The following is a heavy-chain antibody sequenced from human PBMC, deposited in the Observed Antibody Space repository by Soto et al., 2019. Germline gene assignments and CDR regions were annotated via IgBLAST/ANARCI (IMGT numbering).Heavy chain of an antibody. CDR2: IYYSGST. D-gene: IGHD3-3*01. J-gene: IGHJ6*02. CDR3: ARRAYDFWSGYYSDYYYGMDV. Sequence: SETLSLTCTVSGGSISSGGYYWSWIRQHPGKGLEWIGYIYYSGSTYYNPSLKSRVTISVDTSKNQFSLKLSSVTAADTAVYYCARRAYDFWSGYYSDYYYGMDVWGQGTTVTVS. CDR1: GGSISSGGYY. V-gene: IGHV4-31*03.